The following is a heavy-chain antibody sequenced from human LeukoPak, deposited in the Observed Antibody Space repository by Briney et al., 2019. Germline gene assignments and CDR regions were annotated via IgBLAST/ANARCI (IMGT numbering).Heavy chain of an antibody. CDR2: IIPILGIA. V-gene: IGHV1-69*04. CDR1: GGTFSGYA. Sequence: ASVKVSCKASGGTFSGYAISWVRQAPGQGLEWMGRIIPILGIANYAQKFQGRVTITADKSTSTAYMELSSLRSEDTAVYYCATERQYYYDSSGYSTDAFDIWGQGTMVTVSS. CDR3: ATERQYYYDSSGYSTDAFDI. D-gene: IGHD3-22*01. J-gene: IGHJ3*02.